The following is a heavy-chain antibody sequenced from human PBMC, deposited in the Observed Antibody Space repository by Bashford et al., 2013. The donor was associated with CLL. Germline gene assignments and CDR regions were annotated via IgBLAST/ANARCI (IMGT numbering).Heavy chain of an antibody. CDR2: IYQSGST. Sequence: SETLSLTCAVSGGSISSGNWWSWVRQPPGKGLEWIGEIYQSGSTNYNPSLKSRVTLSLDKSKNQFSLKVSSVTAADTAVYYCARDRWFGELTNRMRYQYYGMDVWGQGTTVTVSS. CDR3: ARDRWFGELTNRMRYQYYGMDV. CDR1: GGSISSGNW. D-gene: IGHD3-10*01. V-gene: IGHV4-4*02. J-gene: IGHJ6*02.